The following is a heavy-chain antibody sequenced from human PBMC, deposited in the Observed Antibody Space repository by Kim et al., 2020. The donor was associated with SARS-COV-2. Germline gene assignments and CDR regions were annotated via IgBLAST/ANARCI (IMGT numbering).Heavy chain of an antibody. J-gene: IGHJ4*02. V-gene: IGHV3-21*01. Sequence: GGSLRLSCVASGFTFSVYAMNWVRQAPGRGLEWVSSIYSGSSHIFYADSVQGRFTISRDDAKNSLYLQMDSLRADDPAVYYCGRLWSGYSGSDYWGQVT. CDR1: GFTFSVYA. CDR3: GRLWSGYSGSDY. D-gene: IGHD3-3*01. CDR2: IYSGSSHI.